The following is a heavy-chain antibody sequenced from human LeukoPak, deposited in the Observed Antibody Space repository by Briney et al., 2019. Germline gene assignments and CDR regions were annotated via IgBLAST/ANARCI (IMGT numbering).Heavy chain of an antibody. V-gene: IGHV3-30*02. D-gene: IGHD1-26*01. Sequence: GGSLRLSCAASGFTFRNYGMHWVRQAPGTGLELVAFIRYDGSSQYYAGSVKGRFTFSRDNSKNTLFLQMHSLRAGDTAVYYCASDGIVGATVDYWGQGTLVTVSS. CDR3: ASDGIVGATVDY. CDR2: IRYDGSSQ. J-gene: IGHJ4*02. CDR1: GFTFRNYG.